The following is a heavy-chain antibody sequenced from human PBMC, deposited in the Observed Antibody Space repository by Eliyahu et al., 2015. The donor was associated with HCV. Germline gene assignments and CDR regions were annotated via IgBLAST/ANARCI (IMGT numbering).Heavy chain of an antibody. V-gene: IGHV1-8*01. CDR1: XYTFXXYX. Sequence: QVQLVQSGAEVKKPGASVKVSCKASXYTFXXYXIXWVRQATGQGLEWMGWMXPNXGNTGYAQKFQGRVTMTRNTSISTAYMELSSLRSEDTVVYYCARGAWIQLWLQGYYYYYMDVWGKGTTVTVSS. D-gene: IGHD5-18*01. CDR3: ARGAWIQLWLQGYYYYYMDV. J-gene: IGHJ6*03. CDR2: MXPNXGNT.